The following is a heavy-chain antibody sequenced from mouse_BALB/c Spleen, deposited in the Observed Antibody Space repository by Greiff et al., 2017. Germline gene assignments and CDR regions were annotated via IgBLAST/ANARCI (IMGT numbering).Heavy chain of an antibody. CDR3: ARDKYYSDY. D-gene: IGHD1-1*01. V-gene: IGHV5-6-3*01. J-gene: IGHJ2*01. Sequence: EVMLVESGGGLVQPGGSLKLSCAASGFTFSSYGMSWVRQTPDKRLELVATINSNGGSTYYPDSVKGRFTISRDNAKNTLYLQMSSLKSEDTAMYYCARDKYYSDYWGQGTTLTVSS. CDR1: GFTFSSYG. CDR2: INSNGGST.